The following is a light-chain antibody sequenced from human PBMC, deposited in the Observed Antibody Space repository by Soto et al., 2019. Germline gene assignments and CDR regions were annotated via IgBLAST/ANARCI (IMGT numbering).Light chain of an antibody. V-gene: IGLV2-14*03. CDR1: SSDVGAYNY. CDR2: DVN. CDR3: CSYTTSSTYV. Sequence: QSVLTQPASVSGSPGQSIAISCTGTSSDVGAYNYVSWYQQHPGKAPKLMIYDVNNRPSGVSNRFSGSKSGNTASLTISGLQAEDEADYYCCSYTTSSTYVFGTGTKATVL. J-gene: IGLJ1*01.